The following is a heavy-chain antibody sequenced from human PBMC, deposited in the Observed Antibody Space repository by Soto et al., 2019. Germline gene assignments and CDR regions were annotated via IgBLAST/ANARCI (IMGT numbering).Heavy chain of an antibody. J-gene: IGHJ5*02. Sequence: ASVKVSCKVSGYTLTELSMHWVRQAPGKGLEWMGGFDPEDGETIYAQKFQGRVTMTEDTSTDTAYMELSSLRSEDTAVYYCAIVWDYDSSGPGYGYNWFDPWGQGTLVTVSS. CDR3: AIVWDYDSSGPGYGYNWFDP. V-gene: IGHV1-24*01. D-gene: IGHD3-22*01. CDR1: GYTLTELS. CDR2: FDPEDGET.